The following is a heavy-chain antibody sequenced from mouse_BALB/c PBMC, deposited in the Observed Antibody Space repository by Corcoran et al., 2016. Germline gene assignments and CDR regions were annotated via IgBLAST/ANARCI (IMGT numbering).Heavy chain of an antibody. J-gene: IGHJ2*01. D-gene: IGHD1-1*01. CDR1: GYTFTEYT. V-gene: IGHV1-18*01. CDR3: ARKKSSPYYWDY. Sequence: EVQLQQSGPELVKPGASVKISCKTSGYTFTEYTMHWVKQSHGKRLEWIGGINPNSGGTRRNQKFKGKATWTVDKSSSTAYMELRSLTSEDSAVVDCARKKSSPYYWDYGCQGTILTVSS. CDR2: INPNSGGT.